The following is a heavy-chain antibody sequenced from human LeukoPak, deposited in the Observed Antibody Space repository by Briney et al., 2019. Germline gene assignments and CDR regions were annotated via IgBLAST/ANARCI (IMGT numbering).Heavy chain of an antibody. V-gene: IGHV3-7*01. J-gene: IGHJ4*02. CDR3: ARDGFSGSDDY. Sequence: GGSLRLSCAASGFTFSSYWMSWVRPAPGKGLEWVANIKQDGSEKYYVDSVKGRFTISRDNAKNSLYLQTNSLRAEDTAVYYCARDGFSGSDDYWGQGTLVTVSS. CDR2: IKQDGSEK. D-gene: IGHD3-10*01. CDR1: GFTFSSYW.